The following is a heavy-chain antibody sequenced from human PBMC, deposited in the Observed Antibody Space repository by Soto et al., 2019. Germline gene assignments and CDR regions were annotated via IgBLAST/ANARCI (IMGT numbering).Heavy chain of an antibody. J-gene: IGHJ6*02. CDR2: IIPILGIA. D-gene: IGHD3-16*02. V-gene: IGHV1-69*08. CDR1: GGTFSSYT. Sequence: QVQLVQSGAEVKKPGSSVKVSCKASGGTFSSYTISWVRQAPGQGLEWMGRIIPILGIANYAQKFQGRVTITADKPTSTAYMELSSLRSEDTAVYYCARDRIDYVWGSYRYGSGMDVWGQGTTVTVSS. CDR3: ARDRIDYVWGSYRYGSGMDV.